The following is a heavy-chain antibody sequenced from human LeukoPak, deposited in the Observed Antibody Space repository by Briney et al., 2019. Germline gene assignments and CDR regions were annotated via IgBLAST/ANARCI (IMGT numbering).Heavy chain of an antibody. V-gene: IGHV4-31*03. CDR3: ARAPNTYYYDSSGYYNPAPLFQH. Sequence: PSETLSLTCTVSGGSISSGGYYWSWIRQHPWKGLEWIGYIYYSGSTYYNPSLKSRVTISVDTSKNQFSLKLSSVTAADTAVYYCARAPNTYYYDSSGYYNPAPLFQHWGQGTLVTVSS. D-gene: IGHD3-22*01. CDR2: IYYSGST. J-gene: IGHJ1*01. CDR1: GGSISSGGYY.